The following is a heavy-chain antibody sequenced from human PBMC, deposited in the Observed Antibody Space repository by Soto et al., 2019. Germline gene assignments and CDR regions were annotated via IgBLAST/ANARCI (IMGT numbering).Heavy chain of an antibody. V-gene: IGHV6-1*01. J-gene: IGHJ6*02. CDR1: GDSVSSNGAA. D-gene: IGHD1-7*01. CDR3: ARGHAGTTDV. Sequence: PSQTLSLTCVISGDSVSSNGAAWNWIRQSPSRGLQWLGRTYYRSKWNNDYAVSVKSRITINPDTSKSQFSLQLNSVTPEDTAVYYRARGHAGTTDVWGQGTRVTVSS. CDR2: TYYRSKWNN.